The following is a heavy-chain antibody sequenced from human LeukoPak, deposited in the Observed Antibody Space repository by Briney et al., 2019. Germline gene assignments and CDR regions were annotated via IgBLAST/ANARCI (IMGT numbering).Heavy chain of an antibody. J-gene: IGHJ4*02. V-gene: IGHV1-2*02. Sequence: ASVKVSCKASGYTFTGYYMHWVGEAPGQGREWMGWINPNDGGTNDAQKFQGRVTMTRDTSINTAYMELSRLRSDDTAVYYCARASITMIRGVFDYWGQGTLVTVSS. D-gene: IGHD3-10*01. CDR1: GYTFTGYY. CDR3: ARASITMIRGVFDY. CDR2: INPNDGGT.